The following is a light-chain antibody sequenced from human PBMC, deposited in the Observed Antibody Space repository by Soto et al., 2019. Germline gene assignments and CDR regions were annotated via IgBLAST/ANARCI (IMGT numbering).Light chain of an antibody. J-gene: IGKJ4*01. CDR1: QSVSGY. CDR2: DAS. V-gene: IGKV3-11*01. Sequence: IVLTQSPATPSLSPGERAPLSCRASQSVSGYLAWYQQQPGQAPRLLMYDASNRATGIPARFSGSGSGTDFTVTISSLGPEDVAVYYCQQRSNWLSTFGGGTKVEIK. CDR3: QQRSNWLST.